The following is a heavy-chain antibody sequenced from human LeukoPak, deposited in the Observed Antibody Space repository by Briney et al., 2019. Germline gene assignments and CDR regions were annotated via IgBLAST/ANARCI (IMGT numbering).Heavy chain of an antibody. Sequence: GGSLRLSCAASGFTFSNYFMSWVRQAPGKGLEWVSYISYRGDTIYYADSVRGRFTISRDNTKNSLDLHMNTLRAEDTAVYYCARVPITPNDFWGGFSEDYFDQWGQGTLVTVSS. J-gene: IGHJ4*01. CDR1: GFTFSNYF. D-gene: IGHD3-3*01. V-gene: IGHV3-11*01. CDR3: ARVPITPNDFWGGFSEDYFDQ. CDR2: ISYRGDTI.